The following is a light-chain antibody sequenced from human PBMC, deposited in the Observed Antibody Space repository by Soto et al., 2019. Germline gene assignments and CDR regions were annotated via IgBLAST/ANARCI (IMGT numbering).Light chain of an antibody. V-gene: IGLV2-11*01. CDR3: CSYAGTNTLV. Sequence: QSALTQPRSVSGSPGQSVTISCTGSSSDVGGYNYVSWYQQHPDKAPKLVICDVIKRPSGVPDRFSGSKSGNTASLTISGLQAEDEADYYCCSYAGTNTLVFGGGTQLTVL. CDR2: DVI. CDR1: SSDVGGYNY. J-gene: IGLJ2*01.